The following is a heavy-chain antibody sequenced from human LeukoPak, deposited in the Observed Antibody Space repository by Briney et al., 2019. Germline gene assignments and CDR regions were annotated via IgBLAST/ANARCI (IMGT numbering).Heavy chain of an antibody. Sequence: ASVKVSCKASGYIFTGYYMHWVRQAPGQGLEWMGWVNPNSGGTNYAQKLQGRVTMTSDTSISTAYMELSRLRSDDTALYYCARETAGDRETFDIWGQGTMVTISS. V-gene: IGHV1-2*02. J-gene: IGHJ3*02. CDR2: VNPNSGGT. CDR3: ARETAGDRETFDI. D-gene: IGHD7-27*01. CDR1: GYIFTGYY.